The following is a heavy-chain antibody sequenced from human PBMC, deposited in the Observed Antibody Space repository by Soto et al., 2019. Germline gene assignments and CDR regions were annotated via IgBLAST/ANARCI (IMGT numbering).Heavy chain of an antibody. Sequence: PSETLSLTCTVSGGSVSSGSYYWSWIRQHPGRGLEWIGYIYYTGNTYYNPSLKSRVTISVDTSKNQFSLKLSSVTAADTAVYYCARENSAWRITGTPGFDYWGQGTLVTVSS. CDR3: ARENSAWRITGTPGFDY. J-gene: IGHJ4*02. CDR1: GGSVSSGSYY. CDR2: IYYTGNT. D-gene: IGHD1-20*01. V-gene: IGHV4-31*03.